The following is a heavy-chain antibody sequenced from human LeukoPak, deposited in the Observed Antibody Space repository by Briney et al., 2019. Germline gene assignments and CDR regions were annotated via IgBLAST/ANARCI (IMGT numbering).Heavy chain of an antibody. J-gene: IGHJ4*02. D-gene: IGHD6-6*01. CDR1: GFTFSSYG. CDR2: IRYDGSNK. Sequence: GGSLRLSCAASGFTFSSYGMHWVRQAPGKGLEWVAFIRYDGSNKYYADSVKGRFTISRDNSKNTLYLQMNSLRAEDTAVYYCAKSPRGLGSSPYYFDYWGQGTLVTVSS. V-gene: IGHV3-30*02. CDR3: AKSPRGLGSSPYYFDY.